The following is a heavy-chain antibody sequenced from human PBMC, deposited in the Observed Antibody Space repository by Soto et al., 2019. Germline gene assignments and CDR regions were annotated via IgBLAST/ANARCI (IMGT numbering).Heavy chain of an antibody. V-gene: IGHV4-61*01. CDR3: ARSPYCSGGSCPRAAFDI. D-gene: IGHD2-15*01. CDR1: GGSVSSGSYY. Sequence: LSLTCTVSGGSVSSGSYYWSWIRQPPGKGLEWIGYIYYSGSTNYNPSLKSRVTISVDTSKNQFSLKLSSVTAADTAVYYCARSPYCSGGSCPRAAFDIWGQGTMVTVSS. J-gene: IGHJ3*02. CDR2: IYYSGST.